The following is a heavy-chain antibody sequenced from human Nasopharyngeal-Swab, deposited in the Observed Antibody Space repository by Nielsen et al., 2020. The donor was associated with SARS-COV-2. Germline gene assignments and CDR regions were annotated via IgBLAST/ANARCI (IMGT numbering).Heavy chain of an antibody. CDR2: IYNSGNT. CDR3: ARTFPFCSSTNCLNWFDP. J-gene: IGHJ5*02. D-gene: IGHD2-2*01. V-gene: IGHV4-31*02. Sequence: WIRQPPGKGLEWIGYIYNSGNTDYNPSLKSRIIISVDTSENQFSLKLSSVTAADTAVYYCARTFPFCSSTNCLNWFDPWGQGTLVTVSS.